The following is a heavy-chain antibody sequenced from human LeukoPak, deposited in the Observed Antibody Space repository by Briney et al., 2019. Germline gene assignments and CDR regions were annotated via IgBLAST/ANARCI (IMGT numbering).Heavy chain of an antibody. CDR2: ISAYNGNT. CDR3: ARDNPYYDSSGYYFFDY. Sequence: ASVKVSCKASGYTFTSYGISWVRQAPGQGREGMGWISAYNGNTNYAQKLQGRVTMTTDASTSTAYMELRSLRSDDTAVYYCARDNPYYDSSGYYFFDYWGQGTLVTVSS. D-gene: IGHD3-22*01. V-gene: IGHV1-18*01. CDR1: GYTFTSYG. J-gene: IGHJ4*02.